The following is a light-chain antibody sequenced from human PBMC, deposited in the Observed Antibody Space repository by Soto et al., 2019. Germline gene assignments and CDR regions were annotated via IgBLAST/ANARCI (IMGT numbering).Light chain of an antibody. CDR3: QQYNNWPPVT. Sequence: EIVMTQSPATLSVSPGERATLSCRASQSVSSNLAWYQQKPGQAPRLLIYGASTRATGIPARFSGSGSGTEFTLTISSLQSEDFAVYYCQQYNNWPPVTVGPGTKVDIK. CDR1: QSVSSN. CDR2: GAS. V-gene: IGKV3-15*01. J-gene: IGKJ3*01.